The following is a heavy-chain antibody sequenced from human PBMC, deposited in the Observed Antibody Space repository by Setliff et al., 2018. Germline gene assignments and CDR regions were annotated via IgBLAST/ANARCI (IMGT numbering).Heavy chain of an antibody. J-gene: IGHJ5*02. CDR1: GFTFSSYA. Sequence: GGSLRLSCAASGFTFSSYAMSWVRQAPGKGLEWVSAISGSGGSTCYADPVKGRFTISRDNSKNTLYLQMNSLRAEDTAVYYCAKNGFGVVALGVNNWFDPWGQGTLVTVSS. V-gene: IGHV3-23*01. CDR3: AKNGFGVVALGVNNWFDP. CDR2: ISGSGGST. D-gene: IGHD3-10*01.